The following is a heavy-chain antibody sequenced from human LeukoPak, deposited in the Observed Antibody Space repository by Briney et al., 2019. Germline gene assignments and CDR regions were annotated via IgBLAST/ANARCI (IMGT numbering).Heavy chain of an antibody. D-gene: IGHD4-11*01. CDR1: GFTFHNYG. J-gene: IGHJ4*02. Sequence: GGSLRLSRAASGFTFHNYGMHWVRQAPGKGLGWVEFISYDGSNKYYAGSVKGRFTISRDNSKNTLYLQMNSLRAEDTAVYYCAKDLTFMTTVTTGYWGQGTLVTVSS. V-gene: IGHV3-30*18. CDR3: AKDLTFMTTVTTGY. CDR2: ISYDGSNK.